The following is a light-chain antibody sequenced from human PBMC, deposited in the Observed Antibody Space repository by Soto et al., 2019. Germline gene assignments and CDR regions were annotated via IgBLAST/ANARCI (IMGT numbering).Light chain of an antibody. Sequence: EIVSTQSPGTLSLSPGERATLSCRASQSLSSSYLAWYQQKPGQAPRLLIYGASSRATGIPDRFSGSGSGTDFTLTISRLEPEASVVYHCQQYDTSPLTCGGGTKVDIK. J-gene: IGKJ4*01. CDR1: QSLSSSY. CDR2: GAS. CDR3: QQYDTSPLT. V-gene: IGKV3-20*01.